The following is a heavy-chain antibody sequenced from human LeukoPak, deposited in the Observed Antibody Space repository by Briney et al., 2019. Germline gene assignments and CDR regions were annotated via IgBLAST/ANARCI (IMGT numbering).Heavy chain of an antibody. J-gene: IGHJ4*02. CDR3: AKPHRGVMVRGVKCFDY. CDR1: GFTFSSYA. CDR2: ISGSGGST. V-gene: IGHV3-23*01. D-gene: IGHD3-10*01. Sequence: QSGGSLRLSCAASGFTFSSYAMSWVRQAPGKGLEWVSAISGSGGSTYYADSVKGRFTISRDNSKNTLYLQMNSLRAEDTAVYYCAKPHRGVMVRGVKCFDYWGQGTLVTVSS.